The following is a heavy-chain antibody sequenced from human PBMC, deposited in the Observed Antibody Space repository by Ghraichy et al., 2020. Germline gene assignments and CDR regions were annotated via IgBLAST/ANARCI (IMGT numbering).Heavy chain of an antibody. CDR3: AGGEMATIGNYYYGMDV. CDR1: GFTFSSYS. V-gene: IGHV3-21*01. D-gene: IGHD5-24*01. CDR2: ISSSSSYI. Sequence: GGSLRLSCAASGFTFSSYSMNWVRQAPGKGLEWVSSISSSSSYIYYADSVKGRFTISRDNAKNSLYLQMNSLRAEDTAVYYCAGGEMATIGNYYYGMDVWGQGTTVTVSS. J-gene: IGHJ6*02.